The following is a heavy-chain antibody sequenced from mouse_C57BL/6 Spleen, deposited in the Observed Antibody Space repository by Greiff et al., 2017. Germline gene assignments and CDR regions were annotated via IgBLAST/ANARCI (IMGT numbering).Heavy chain of an antibody. CDR1: GFNFKDAY. CDR2: IDPENGDT. CDR3: TTCGSPSGFAY. V-gene: IGHV14-4*01. J-gene: IGHJ3*01. Sequence: VQLQQSGAELVRPGASVKLSCKASGFNFKDAYMHWVKQRPEQGLEWIGCIDPENGDTEYDSKFQGKATITADTSSNTAYLQLSRLTSEDTAVYYYTTCGSPSGFAYWGQGTLVTVSA. D-gene: IGHD1-1*01.